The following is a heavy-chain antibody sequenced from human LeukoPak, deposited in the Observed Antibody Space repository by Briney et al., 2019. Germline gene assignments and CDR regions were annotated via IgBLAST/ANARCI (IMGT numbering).Heavy chain of an antibody. Sequence: SVKVSCKASGGTLSSYAISWVRQAPGQGLEWMGGIIPIFGTANYAQKFQGRVTITADKSTSTAYMELSSLRSEDTAVYYCARDPYSSSWYVGYFQHWGQGTLVTVSS. CDR2: IIPIFGTA. V-gene: IGHV1-69*06. CDR3: ARDPYSSSWYVGYFQH. J-gene: IGHJ1*01. CDR1: GGTLSSYA. D-gene: IGHD6-13*01.